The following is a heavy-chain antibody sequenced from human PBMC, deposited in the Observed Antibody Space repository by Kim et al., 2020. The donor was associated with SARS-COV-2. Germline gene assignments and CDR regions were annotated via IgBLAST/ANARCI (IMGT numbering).Heavy chain of an antibody. Sequence: SETLSLTCTVSGGSISSYYWSWIRQPPGKGLEWIGYIYYSGSTNYNPSLKSRVTISVDTSKNQFSLKLSSVTAADTAVYYCARRVVEYYYGSWSYDYFDYWGQGTLVTVSS. D-gene: IGHD3-10*01. V-gene: IGHV4-59*01. CDR2: IYYSGST. J-gene: IGHJ4*02. CDR1: GGSISSYY. CDR3: ARRVVEYYYGSWSYDYFDY.